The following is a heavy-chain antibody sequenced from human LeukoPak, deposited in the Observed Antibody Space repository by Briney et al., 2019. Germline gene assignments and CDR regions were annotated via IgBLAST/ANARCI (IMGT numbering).Heavy chain of an antibody. Sequence: ASVKVSCKASGYTFTGYYMHWVRQAPGQGLEWMGWINPNSGGTNYAQKFQGRGTMTRDTSISTAYMELSRLRSDDTAVYYCARDLGIAAAGISLPDYWGQGTLVTVSS. D-gene: IGHD6-13*01. CDR1: GYTFTGYY. J-gene: IGHJ4*02. CDR2: INPNSGGT. V-gene: IGHV1-2*02. CDR3: ARDLGIAAAGISLPDY.